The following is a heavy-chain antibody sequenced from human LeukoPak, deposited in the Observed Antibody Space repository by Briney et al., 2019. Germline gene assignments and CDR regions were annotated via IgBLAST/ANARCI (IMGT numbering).Heavy chain of an antibody. D-gene: IGHD3-22*01. J-gene: IGHJ3*01. CDR3: AKGAYVGGSSGYYPI. CDR1: GITNNSHS. V-gene: IGHV3-23*01. CDR2: ISGSGNSA. Sequence: GGSLRLSCAASGITNNSHSMTWVRQAPGKGLEWLSSISGSGNSAYYADSVKGRFTISRDKSKSTVSLQMNSLRVEDTAVYYCAKGAYVGGSSGYYPIWGQGTMVTVSS.